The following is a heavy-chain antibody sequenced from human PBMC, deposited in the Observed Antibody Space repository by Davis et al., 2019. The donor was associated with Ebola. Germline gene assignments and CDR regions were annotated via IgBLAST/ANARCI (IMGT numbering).Heavy chain of an antibody. CDR3: ARGIVVVVAATRGSWFDP. CDR1: GFTFSSYS. V-gene: IGHV3-48*02. D-gene: IGHD2-15*01. J-gene: IGHJ5*02. CDR2: ISSSSSTI. Sequence: PGGSLRLSCAASGFTFSSYSMNWVRQAPGKGLEWVSYISSSSSTIYYADSVKGRFTISRDNAKNSLYLQMNSLRDEDTAVYYCARGIVVVVAATRGSWFDPWGQGTLVTVSS.